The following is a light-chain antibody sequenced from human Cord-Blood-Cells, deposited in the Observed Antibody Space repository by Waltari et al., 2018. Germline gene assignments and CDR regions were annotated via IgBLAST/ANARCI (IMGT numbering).Light chain of an antibody. CDR2: KAS. CDR3: QQYNSYST. Sequence: DIHMTQSPSTLSASVEGRVTITCRASQSISSWLAWYQQKPGKAPKHLIYKASSLESGVPSRFSGSGSGTEFTLTISSLQPDDFATYYCQQYNSYSTFGQGTKLEIK. J-gene: IGKJ2*01. CDR1: QSISSW. V-gene: IGKV1-5*03.